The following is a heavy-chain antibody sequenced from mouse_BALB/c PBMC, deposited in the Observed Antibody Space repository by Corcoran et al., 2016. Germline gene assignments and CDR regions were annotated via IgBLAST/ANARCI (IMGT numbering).Heavy chain of an antibody. D-gene: IGHD1-1*01. J-gene: IGHJ1*01. CDR1: GYTFTSYV. V-gene: IGHV1S136*01. CDR2: INPYNDGT. Sequence: EVQLQQSGPELVKPGASVKMSCKASGYTFTSYVMHWVKQKPGQGLEWIGYINPYNDGTKYNEKFKVKATLTSDKSSSTAYMELSSLTSEDSAVYYCARGYGSSHLYFDVWGAGTTVTVSS. CDR3: ARGYGSSHLYFDV.